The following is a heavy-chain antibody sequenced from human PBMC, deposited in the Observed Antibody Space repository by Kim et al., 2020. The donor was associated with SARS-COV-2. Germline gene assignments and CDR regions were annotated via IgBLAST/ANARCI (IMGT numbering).Heavy chain of an antibody. D-gene: IGHD6-13*01. CDR1: GFTFSDYY. V-gene: IGHV3-11*05. Sequence: GGSLRLSCAASGFTFSDYYMSWIRQVPGMGLEWVSYIRSSSSHTNYADSVKGRFTISRDNAKNSLYLQMNSLRAEDTAVYYCARVMGFSSSWYRQLHWFDPWGQGTLVTVSS. CDR3: ARVMGFSSSWYRQLHWFDP. CDR2: IRSSSSHT. J-gene: IGHJ5*02.